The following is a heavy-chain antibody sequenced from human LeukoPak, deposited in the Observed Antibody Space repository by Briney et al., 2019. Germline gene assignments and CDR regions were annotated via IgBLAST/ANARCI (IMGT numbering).Heavy chain of an antibody. J-gene: IGHJ6*02. D-gene: IGHD2-15*01. CDR3: AKDRSLFHCSGGSCYSAEVDYYYGMDV. V-gene: IGHV3-23*01. Sequence: GGSLRLSCAASGFTFSSYAMSWVRQAPGKGLEWVSAISGSGGSTYYADSVKGRFTISRDNSKNTLYLQMDSLRAEDTAVYYCAKDRSLFHCSGGSCYSAEVDYYYGMDVWGQGTTVTVSS. CDR2: ISGSGGST. CDR1: GFTFSSYA.